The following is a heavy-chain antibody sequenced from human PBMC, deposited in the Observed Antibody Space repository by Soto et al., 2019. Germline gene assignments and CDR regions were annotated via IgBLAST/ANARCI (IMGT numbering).Heavy chain of an antibody. D-gene: IGHD3-3*01. Sequence: QVPLVQSGAEVKKPGASVKVSCKASGYTFTSFGISWVRQAPGHGLEWLGGISAYNGNTNYAQKHQGRVTMTTDTSTSTVYMQLRSLRSDDTAVYYCARDTDRKYYHFWRGYYKARSGGVYMVVWGKGNTVSFPS. J-gene: IGHJ6*03. CDR1: GYTFTSFG. V-gene: IGHV1-18*01. CDR3: ARDTDRKYYHFWRGYYKARSGGVYMVV. CDR2: ISAYNGNT.